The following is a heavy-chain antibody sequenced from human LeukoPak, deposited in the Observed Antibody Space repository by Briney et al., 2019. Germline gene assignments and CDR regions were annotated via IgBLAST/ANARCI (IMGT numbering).Heavy chain of an antibody. CDR1: GYTITDYY. CDR3: ARGYSIPVPNFDY. V-gene: IGHV1-2*02. CDR2: INPNNGGT. J-gene: IGHJ4*02. D-gene: IGHD1-26*01. Sequence: GASVMDTCRASGYTITDYYMHWGGPAPGEGREWWGWINPNNGGTSYAQKFQGRRTMTRDTSITTSYMELPSQTSDDTAEYYCARGYSIPVPNFDYGGQGTLVTVSS.